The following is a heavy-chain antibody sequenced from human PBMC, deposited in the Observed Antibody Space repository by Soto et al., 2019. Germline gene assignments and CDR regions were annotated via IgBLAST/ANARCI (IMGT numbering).Heavy chain of an antibody. D-gene: IGHD6-19*01. CDR1: VFTFSNYA. CDR2: ISASGRDT. J-gene: IGHJ4*02. V-gene: IGHV3-23*01. Sequence: PGWSLRLSCASSVFTFSNYAMSWVRQAPGKGLEWVSGISASGRDTYYADSVKDRFTIPRDNSKNTVYLQVNSLRADDTAIYYCAKGKSSGWYYFDYWGQGTPVTVSS. CDR3: AKGKSSGWYYFDY.